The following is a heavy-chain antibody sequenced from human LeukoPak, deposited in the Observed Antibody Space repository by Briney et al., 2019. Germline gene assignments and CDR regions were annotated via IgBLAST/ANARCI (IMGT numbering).Heavy chain of an antibody. Sequence: SETLSLTCTVSGYSISSGYYWGWIRQPPGKGLEWIGSIYHSGSTYYNPSLKSRVTISVDTSKNQFSLKLSSVTAADTAVYYCARAESNYYDSSGYNGAFDYWGQGTLVTVSS. CDR3: ARAESNYYDSSGYNGAFDY. D-gene: IGHD3-22*01. J-gene: IGHJ4*02. CDR2: IYHSGST. V-gene: IGHV4-38-2*02. CDR1: GYSISSGYY.